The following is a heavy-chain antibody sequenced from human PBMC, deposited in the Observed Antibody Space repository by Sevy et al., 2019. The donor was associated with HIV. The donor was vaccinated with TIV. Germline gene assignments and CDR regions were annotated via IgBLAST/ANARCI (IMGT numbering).Heavy chain of an antibody. CDR3: AKEGGGHYDPDEIGYYFYYYNMDV. D-gene: IGHD3-22*01. CDR1: GFSFDSYG. J-gene: IGHJ6*03. V-gene: IGHV3-23*01. CDR2: ISGSGTRT. Sequence: GGSLRLSCAVSGFSFDSYGMTWVRQAPGKGLEWVSGISGSGTRTYYADSVKGRFSISRDNSKNRLYLQMNSLRSEDTAIFYWAKEGGGHYDPDEIGYYFYYYNMDVWGKGTTVTVSS.